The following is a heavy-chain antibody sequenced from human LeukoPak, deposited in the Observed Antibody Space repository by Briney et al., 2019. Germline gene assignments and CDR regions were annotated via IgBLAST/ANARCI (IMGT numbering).Heavy chain of an antibody. CDR3: ARDKVRYQQPQLIARHGAFDI. V-gene: IGHV1-8*01. CDR2: MNPNSGNT. J-gene: IGHJ3*02. D-gene: IGHD6-13*01. CDR1: GYTFTSYD. Sequence: ASVKVSCKASGYTFTSYDINWVRQATGQGLEWMGWMNPNSGNTGYAQKFQGRVTMTRNTSISTAYMELSSLRSEDTAVYYCARDKVRYQQPQLIARHGAFDIWGQGTVVTVSS.